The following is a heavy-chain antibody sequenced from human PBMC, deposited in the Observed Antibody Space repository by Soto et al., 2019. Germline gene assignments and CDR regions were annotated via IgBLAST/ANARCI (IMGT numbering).Heavy chain of an antibody. CDR1: GASIGSGGYY. CDR3: ARSQGDWFDR. CDR2: ISYSGNP. V-gene: IGHV4-31*03. J-gene: IGHJ5*02. Sequence: QVQLQESGPGLVKPSQTLPLTCTVSGASIGSGGYYWSWIRQHPGKGLEWIAFISYSGNPYYNPSLERRVTISIDTYQNQFSLDVNSVAAADTAVYYCARSQGDWFDRWGQGTLVIVS.